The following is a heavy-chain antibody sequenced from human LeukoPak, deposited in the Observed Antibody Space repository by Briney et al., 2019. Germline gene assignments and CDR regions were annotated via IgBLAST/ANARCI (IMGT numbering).Heavy chain of an antibody. CDR1: GFTVSSNY. D-gene: IGHD5-12*01. Sequence: PGGSLRLSCAASGFTVSSNYMSWVRQAPGKGLEWVSVIYSGGSTYYADSVKGRFTISRDNSKNTLYLQMNSLRAEDTAVYYCARDTAGGYSGFFIWGQGTMVTVSS. V-gene: IGHV3-66*01. J-gene: IGHJ3*02. CDR2: IYSGGST. CDR3: ARDTAGGYSGFFI.